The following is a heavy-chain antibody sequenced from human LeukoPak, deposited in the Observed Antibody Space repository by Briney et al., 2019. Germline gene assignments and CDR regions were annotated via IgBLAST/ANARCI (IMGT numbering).Heavy chain of an antibody. CDR1: GYTFTSYG. V-gene: IGHV1-18*04. CDR3: ARDLVPKYSSGWLASGY. J-gene: IGHJ4*02. Sequence: VASVKVSCKASGYTFTSYGISWVRQDPGQGLEWMGWISAYNGNTNYAQKLQGRVTMTTDTSTSTAYMELRSLRSDDTAVYYCARDLVPKYSSGWLASGYWGQGTLVTVSS. CDR2: ISAYNGNT. D-gene: IGHD6-19*01.